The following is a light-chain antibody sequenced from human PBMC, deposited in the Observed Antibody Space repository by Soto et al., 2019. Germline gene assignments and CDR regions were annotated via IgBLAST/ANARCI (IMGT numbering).Light chain of an antibody. CDR1: SSDVGGYDY. V-gene: IGLV2-14*01. CDR3: SSSSISTAYL. CDR2: EVS. Sequence: QASVTEPASLSGSPGQSITISCTGTSSDVGGYDYVSWYQLHPGKAPKLMVFEVSNRPSGVSYRFSGSKSGNTASLTISGLQAEDEADYFCSSSSISTAYLVGTGTNVTVL. J-gene: IGLJ1*01.